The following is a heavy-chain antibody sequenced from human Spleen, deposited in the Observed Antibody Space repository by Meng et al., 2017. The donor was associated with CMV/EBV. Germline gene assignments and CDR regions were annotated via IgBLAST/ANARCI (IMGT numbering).Heavy chain of an antibody. D-gene: IGHD5-12*01. CDR3: AKFYSGYDFDS. Sequence: CASSGFTFIDFYLTWFRQAPGKGLAWVAYLSGSGSHNINYADSVKGRFTIYRDNAKQSLYLQMDSLRAEDTAVYYCAKFYSGYDFDSWGQGTLVTVSS. CDR1: GFTFIDFY. CDR2: LSGSGSHNI. J-gene: IGHJ4*02. V-gene: IGHV3-11*04.